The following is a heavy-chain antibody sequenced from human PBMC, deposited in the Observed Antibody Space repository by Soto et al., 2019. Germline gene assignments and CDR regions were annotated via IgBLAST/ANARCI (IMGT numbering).Heavy chain of an antibody. J-gene: IGHJ4*02. Sequence: QVQLVQSGAEVKKPGASVKVSCKTSGYPFTNYDINWVRQATGQGLEWMGWMKPISGNTGYAQNFQGKVTMTRNTSISTAYMELSGLRSEDTAVYYCARGLLDWSYYIDYWGQGTLVNVYS. D-gene: IGHD3-10*01. V-gene: IGHV1-8*01. CDR2: MKPISGNT. CDR3: ARGLLDWSYYIDY. CDR1: GYPFTNYD.